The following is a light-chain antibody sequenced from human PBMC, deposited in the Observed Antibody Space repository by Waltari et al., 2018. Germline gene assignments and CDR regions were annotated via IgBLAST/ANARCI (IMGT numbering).Light chain of an antibody. CDR1: QSISSW. CDR2: KAS. V-gene: IGKV1-5*03. Sequence: DIQMTQSPSTLSASVGDRVTITCRASQSISSWLALYQQKPGKAPNLLLYKASSLESGVPPRFSGGGSWTEFTLTISSLQPDDVATYYCQQYNSYSPWTFGQGTKVEIK. CDR3: QQYNSYSPWT. J-gene: IGKJ1*01.